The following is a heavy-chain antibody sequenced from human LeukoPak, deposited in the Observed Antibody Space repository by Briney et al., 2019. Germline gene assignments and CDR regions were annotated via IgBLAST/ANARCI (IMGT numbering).Heavy chain of an antibody. CDR3: ARDRVLLDAFDI. J-gene: IGHJ3*02. Sequence: GGSLRLSCAASGVTFSSYGMHWVRQAPGKGLEWGSSISSSSSYIYYADSVKGRFTISRDNAKNSLYLQMNSLRAEDTAVYYCARDRVLLDAFDIWGQGTTVTVSS. CDR2: ISSSSSYI. V-gene: IGHV3-21*01. CDR1: GVTFSSYG. D-gene: IGHD3-10*01.